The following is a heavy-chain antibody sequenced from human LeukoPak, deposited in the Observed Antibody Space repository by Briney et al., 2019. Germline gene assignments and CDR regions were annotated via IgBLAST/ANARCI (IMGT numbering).Heavy chain of an antibody. J-gene: IGHJ4*02. CDR2: INHSGST. V-gene: IGHV4-34*01. D-gene: IGHD4-17*01. CDR3: ARGLVHLSTVTTYFDY. CDR1: GGSFSGYY. Sequence: NPSETLSLTCAVYGGSFSGYYWSWIRQPPGKGLEWIGEINHSGSTNYNPSLKSRVTLSVDTSKNQFSLKLSSVTAADTAVYYCARGLVHLSTVTTYFDYWGQGTLVTASS.